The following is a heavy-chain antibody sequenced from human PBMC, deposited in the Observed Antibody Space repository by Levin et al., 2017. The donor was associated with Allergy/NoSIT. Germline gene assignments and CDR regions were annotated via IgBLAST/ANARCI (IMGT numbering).Heavy chain of an antibody. D-gene: IGHD6-19*01. V-gene: IGHV3-20*04. CDR3: ARIGETVAGAEYYFDY. CDR1: GFTFDDYG. J-gene: IGHJ4*02. Sequence: SCAASGFTFDDYGMSWVRQAPGKGLEWVSGINWNGGSTGYADSVKGRFTISRDNAKNSLYLQMNSLRAEDTALYYCARIGETVAGAEYYFDYWGQGTLVTVSS. CDR2: INWNGGST.